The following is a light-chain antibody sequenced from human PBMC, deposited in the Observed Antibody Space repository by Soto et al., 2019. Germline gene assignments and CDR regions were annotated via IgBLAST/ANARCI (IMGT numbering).Light chain of an antibody. CDR1: SSDIGDNKF. Sequence: ALAQPASVSGSPGQSLTISCTGTSSDIGDNKFVSWYQQYPGRAPKVIIYEVSNRPSEVSVRFSGSKSGNTASLTVSGLRAEDEADYYCIAYTNTGARVFGTGTKVTVL. CDR2: EVS. J-gene: IGLJ1*01. CDR3: IAYTNTGARV. V-gene: IGLV2-14*01.